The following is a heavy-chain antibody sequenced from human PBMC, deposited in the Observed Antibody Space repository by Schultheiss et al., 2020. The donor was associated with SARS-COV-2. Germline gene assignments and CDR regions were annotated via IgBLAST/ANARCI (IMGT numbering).Heavy chain of an antibody. V-gene: IGHV3-49*04. Sequence: GESLKISCAASGFTFSSYAMHWVRQAPGKGLEWVGLIRSNRYAATTEYAASMRGRFTISRDDSRDVTYLQMNSLKTEDTGVYYCVRDMDRSGWYGGFDSWGQGILVTVSS. J-gene: IGHJ4*02. CDR1: GFTFSSYA. CDR3: VRDMDRSGWYGGFDS. D-gene: IGHD6-19*01. CDR2: IRSNRYAATT.